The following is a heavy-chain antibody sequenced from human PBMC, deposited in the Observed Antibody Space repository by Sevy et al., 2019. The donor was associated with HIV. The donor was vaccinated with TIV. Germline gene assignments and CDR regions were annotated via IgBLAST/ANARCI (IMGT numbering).Heavy chain of an antibody. V-gene: IGHV4-59*01. CDR3: ARDDRSDGDYYYYGMDV. CDR2: IYYSGST. J-gene: IGHJ6*02. D-gene: IGHD4-17*01. CDR1: GGSIGSYY. Sequence: SETLSLTCTVSGGSIGSYYWSWIRQPPGKGLEWIGYIYYSGSTNYNPSLKSRVTISVDTSKNQFSLKLSSVTAADTAVYYCARDDRSDGDYYYYGMDVWGQGTTVTVSS.